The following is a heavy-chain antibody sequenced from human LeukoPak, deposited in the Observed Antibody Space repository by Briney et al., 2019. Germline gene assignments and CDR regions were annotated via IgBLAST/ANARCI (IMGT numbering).Heavy chain of an antibody. J-gene: IGHJ4*02. CDR2: IYYSGST. Sequence: SETLSLTCTVSGGSISSYYWSWIRQPPGKGLEWIGYIYYSGSTNYNPSLKSRVTISVDTSKNQFSLKLSSVTAADTAVYYCARSGYDILTGHSFDYWGQGTLVTVSS. CDR1: GGSISSYY. D-gene: IGHD3-9*01. V-gene: IGHV4-59*01. CDR3: ARSGYDILTGHSFDY.